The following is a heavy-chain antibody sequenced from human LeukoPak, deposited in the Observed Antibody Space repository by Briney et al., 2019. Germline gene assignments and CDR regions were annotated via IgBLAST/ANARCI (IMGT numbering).Heavy chain of an antibody. CDR1: GFTFSGSA. J-gene: IGHJ5*02. V-gene: IGHV3-73*01. CDR3: TRLEDYYDSSVS. D-gene: IGHD3-22*01. CDR2: IRSKANSYAT. Sequence: GGSLRLSCAASGFTFSGSAMHWVRQASGKGLEWVGRIRSKANSYATAYAASVKGRFTITRDDSKNTAYLQMNSVKTEDTAVYYCTRLEDYYDSSVSWGQGTLVTVSS.